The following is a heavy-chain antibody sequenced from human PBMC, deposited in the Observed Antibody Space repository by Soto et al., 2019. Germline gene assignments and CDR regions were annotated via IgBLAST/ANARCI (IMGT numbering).Heavy chain of an antibody. CDR2: IKSKTDGGTT. CDR1: GFTFSNAW. J-gene: IGHJ4*02. Sequence: EVQLVESGGGLVKPGGSLRLSCAASGFTFSNAWMNWVRQAPGKGLEWVGRIKSKTDGGTTDYAAPVKGRFTISRDSSKITLYLQMNGLKTVDTAVYYCTTPPFGLITFGGVIVLWVQGTLVTVSS. D-gene: IGHD3-16*02. CDR3: TTPPFGLITFGGVIVL. V-gene: IGHV3-15*07.